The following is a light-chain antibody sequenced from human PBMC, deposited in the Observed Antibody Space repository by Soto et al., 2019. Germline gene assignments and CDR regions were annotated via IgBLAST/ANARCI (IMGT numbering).Light chain of an antibody. CDR1: QSISSW. J-gene: IGKJ1*01. Sequence: DIQMTQSPSTLSASVGDRVTINCRASQSISSWLAWYQQKPGKAPKLLIYDASSLESGVPSRFSGSGSGTEFTLTTSSLQPDDFATYYCQQYNSYSWTFGQGTKVDIK. V-gene: IGKV1-5*01. CDR3: QQYNSYSWT. CDR2: DAS.